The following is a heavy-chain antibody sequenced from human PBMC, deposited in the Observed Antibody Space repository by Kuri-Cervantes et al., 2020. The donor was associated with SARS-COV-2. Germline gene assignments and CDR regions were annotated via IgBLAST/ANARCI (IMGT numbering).Heavy chain of an antibody. CDR1: GGSFSDYA. J-gene: IGHJ4*02. Sequence: GSLRPSCADYGGSFSDYAWTWIRQTPEKGLEWIGQINHGGSTSYNPSLKSRVTISVDASKKQFSLKLTSVTVADTAVYYCARGSPGYWGQGTLVTVSS. CDR3: ARGSPGY. V-gene: IGHV4-34*01. CDR2: INHGGST.